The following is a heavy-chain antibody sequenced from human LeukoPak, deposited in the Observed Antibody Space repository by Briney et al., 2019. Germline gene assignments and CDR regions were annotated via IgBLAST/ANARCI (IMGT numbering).Heavy chain of an antibody. CDR3: ARHYYHSSGHGGY. J-gene: IGHJ4*02. D-gene: IGHD3-22*01. CDR2: ISSSGRTI. CDR1: GFTFSDYY. Sequence: GGSLRLSCAASGFTFSDYYMGWIRQAPGKGLEWLSYISSSGRTIYYADSVKGRFTISRDNAKNSLYLQMNSLRVEDTAVYYCARHYYHSSGHGGYWGQGTLVTVSS. V-gene: IGHV3-11*01.